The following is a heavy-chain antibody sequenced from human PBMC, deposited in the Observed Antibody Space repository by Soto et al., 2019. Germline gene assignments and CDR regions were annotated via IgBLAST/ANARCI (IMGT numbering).Heavy chain of an antibody. Sequence: GGSLRLSCAASGFTFRTYWMNWVRQAPGKGLEWVANTKYDGSDQFYVDSVKGRFTVSRDNAKNSLYLHMDSLRVEDTAVYYCARDPAAGGLDVWGRGTTVTVSS. V-gene: IGHV3-7*01. D-gene: IGHD2-2*01. CDR3: ARDPAAGGLDV. CDR2: TKYDGSDQ. J-gene: IGHJ6*02. CDR1: GFTFRTYW.